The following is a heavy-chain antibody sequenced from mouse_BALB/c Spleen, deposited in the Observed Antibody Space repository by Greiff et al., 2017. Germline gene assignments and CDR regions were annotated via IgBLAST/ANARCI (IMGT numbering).Heavy chain of an antibody. D-gene: IGHD1-1*01. J-gene: IGHJ2*01. CDR3: ARAYASRRYYFDY. Sequence: EVMLVESGGGLVKPGGSLKLSCAASGFTFSSYAMSWVRQTPEKRLEWVASISSGGSTYYPDSVKGRFTISRDNARNILYLQMSSLRSEDTAMYYCARAYASRRYYFDYWGQGTTLTVSS. CDR2: ISSGGST. V-gene: IGHV5-6-5*01. CDR1: GFTFSSYA.